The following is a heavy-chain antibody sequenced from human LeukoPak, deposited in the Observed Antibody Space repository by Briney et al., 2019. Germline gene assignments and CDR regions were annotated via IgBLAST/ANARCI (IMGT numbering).Heavy chain of an antibody. Sequence: GGSLRLSCAASGFAFRSYGMHWVRQAPGKGLEWVAVIWYDGSNKYYADSVKGRFTISRDNSKNTLYLQMNSLRAEDTAVYYCARVKGKQWLAGFDYWGQGTLVTVSS. V-gene: IGHV3-33*01. J-gene: IGHJ4*02. D-gene: IGHD6-19*01. CDR3: ARVKGKQWLAGFDY. CDR1: GFAFRSYG. CDR2: IWYDGSNK.